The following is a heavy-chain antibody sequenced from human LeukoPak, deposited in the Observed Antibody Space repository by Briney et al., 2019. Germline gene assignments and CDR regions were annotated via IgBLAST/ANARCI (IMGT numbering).Heavy chain of an antibody. CDR2: INPNSGDT. D-gene: IGHD3-9*01. CDR1: GYTFTGYY. J-gene: IGHJ4*02. CDR3: ARGDHYDVLTGFQTPSHLSDY. Sequence: ASVKDSCKPSGYTFTGYYVHGVRQAPGQGLEWMGWINPNSGDTNYAQKFQGRVTMTRDTSISTAYMELSRLTSDDTAVYYCARGDHYDVLTGFQTPSHLSDYWGQGTLVTVSS. V-gene: IGHV1-2*02.